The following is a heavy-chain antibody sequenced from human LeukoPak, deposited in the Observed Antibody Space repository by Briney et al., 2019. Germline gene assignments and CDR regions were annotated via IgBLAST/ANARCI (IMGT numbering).Heavy chain of an antibody. CDR2: ISSSSSTI. CDR3: ATKRYGGSSPDAFDI. D-gene: IGHD1-14*01. V-gene: IGHV3-48*01. Sequence: SGGSRRLSCAASGFTFSRYSMNWVRQAPGKGLEWVSYISSSSSTIYYADSVKGRFTTSRDNAKNSLYLQMNSLRAEDTAVYYCATKRYGGSSPDAFDIWGQGTMVTVSS. CDR1: GFTFSRYS. J-gene: IGHJ3*02.